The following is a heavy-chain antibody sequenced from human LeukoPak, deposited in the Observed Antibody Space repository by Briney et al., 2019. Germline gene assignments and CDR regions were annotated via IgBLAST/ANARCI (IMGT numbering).Heavy chain of an antibody. D-gene: IGHD3-3*01. Sequence: GGSLRLSCAASGFTVSSNYMSWVRQAPGKGLEWVSVIYSGGNTYYADSVEGRFTITRDNSKNTLYLQMNSLRAEDTAVYYCARGIGSQLRSGWFDPWGQGTLVTVSS. CDR1: GFTVSSNY. J-gene: IGHJ5*02. CDR3: ARGIGSQLRSGWFDP. V-gene: IGHV3-66*01. CDR2: IYSGGNT.